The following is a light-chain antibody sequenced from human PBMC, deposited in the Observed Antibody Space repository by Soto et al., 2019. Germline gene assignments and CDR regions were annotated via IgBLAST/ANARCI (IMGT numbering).Light chain of an antibody. CDR2: DAS. Sequence: DIQTTQSPSTLSASVGDRVTITCRASQSISSWLAWYQQKPGKAPKLLIYDASSLESGVPSGFSGSGSGTEFTLTISSLQPDDFATYYCQQYNSYLGTFGQGTKVDIK. V-gene: IGKV1-5*01. CDR1: QSISSW. CDR3: QQYNSYLGT. J-gene: IGKJ1*01.